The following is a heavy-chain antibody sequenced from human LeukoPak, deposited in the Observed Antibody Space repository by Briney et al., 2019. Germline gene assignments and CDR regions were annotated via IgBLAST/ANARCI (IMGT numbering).Heavy chain of an antibody. D-gene: IGHD1-1*01. CDR2: MNPNIGNT. V-gene: IGHV1-8*01. J-gene: IGHJ4*02. CDR3: ARRGTTPFGY. Sequence: ASVKVSCRASGYSFTSYDFNWARQAPGQGLEWIGWMNPNIGNTGYAQKFQGRVTMTRDISISTAYMELSSLRSEDTAVYYCARRGTTPFGYWGQETLVTVSS. CDR1: GYSFTSYD.